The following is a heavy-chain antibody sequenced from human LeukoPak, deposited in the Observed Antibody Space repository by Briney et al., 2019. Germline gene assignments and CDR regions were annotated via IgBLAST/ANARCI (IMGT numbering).Heavy chain of an antibody. CDR2: ISSSSSYI. D-gene: IGHD3-10*01. J-gene: IGHJ4*02. V-gene: IGHV3-21*01. CDR1: GFTFSSSA. CDR3: ARERSPYGSGSSDY. Sequence: GGSLRLSCAASGFTFSSSAMSWVRQAPGKGLEWVSSISSSSSYIYYADSVKGRFTISRDNAKNSLYLQMNSLRAEDTAVYYCARERSPYGSGSSDYWGQGTLVTVSS.